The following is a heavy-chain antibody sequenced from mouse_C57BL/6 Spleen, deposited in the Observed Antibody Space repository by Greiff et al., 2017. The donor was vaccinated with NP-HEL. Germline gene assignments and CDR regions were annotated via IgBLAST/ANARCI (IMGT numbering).Heavy chain of an antibody. Sequence: QVQLKQSGPELVKPGASVKLSCKASGYTFTSYDINWVKQRPGQGLEWIGWIYPRDGSTKYNEKFKGKATLTVDTSSSTAYMELHSLTSEDSAVYFCARESSNYYWYFDVWGTGTTVTVSS. CDR3: ARESSNYYWYFDV. D-gene: IGHD2-5*01. J-gene: IGHJ1*03. V-gene: IGHV1-85*01. CDR2: IYPRDGST. CDR1: GYTFTSYD.